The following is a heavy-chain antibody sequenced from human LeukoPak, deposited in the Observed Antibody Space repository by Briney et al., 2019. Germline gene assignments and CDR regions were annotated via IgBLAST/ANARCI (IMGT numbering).Heavy chain of an antibody. J-gene: IGHJ4*02. V-gene: IGHV3-48*03. CDR3: ARDYGGSSPFDS. CDR2: ISSGDSTI. D-gene: IGHD4-23*01. Sequence: GGSLRLSCTASGFTFSSYEMHWVRQAPGKGLEWVSYISSGDSTIYYADSVKGRFTISRDNAKNSLHLQMNSLRAEDTAVYYCARDYGGSSPFDSWGQGTLVTVSS. CDR1: GFTFSSYE.